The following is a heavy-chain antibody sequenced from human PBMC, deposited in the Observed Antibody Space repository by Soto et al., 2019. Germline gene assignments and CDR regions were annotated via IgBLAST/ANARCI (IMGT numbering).Heavy chain of an antibody. D-gene: IGHD3-10*01. CDR3: ARVDYYGSGNHIDY. CDR2: IYYSGST. J-gene: IGHJ4*02. Sequence: SETLSLTCTVSGGSISSYYWSWIRQPPGKGLEWIGYIYYSGSTNYNPSLKSRVTISVDTSKNQFSLKLSSVTAADTAVYYCARVDYYGSGNHIDYWGQGTLVTVSS. V-gene: IGHV4-59*01. CDR1: GGSISSYY.